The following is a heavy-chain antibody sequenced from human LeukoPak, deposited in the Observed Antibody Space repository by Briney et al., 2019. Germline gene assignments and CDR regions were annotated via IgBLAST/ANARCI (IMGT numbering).Heavy chain of an antibody. Sequence: GGSLRLSCAASGFNVSIYWMHWVRQAPGKGLVWVSRTNSDGSRRMYADSVKGRFTISRDNAKNTLYLQMNSLRAEDTATYFCTRGGYCGADNCYSGGDYFDPWGQGTLVTVSS. CDR2: TNSDGSRR. J-gene: IGHJ5*02. CDR1: GFNVSIYW. D-gene: IGHD2-15*01. CDR3: TRGGYCGADNCYSGGDYFDP. V-gene: IGHV3-74*03.